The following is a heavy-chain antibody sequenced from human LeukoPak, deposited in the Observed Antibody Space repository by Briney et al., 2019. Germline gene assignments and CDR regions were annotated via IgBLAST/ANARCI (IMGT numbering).Heavy chain of an antibody. V-gene: IGHV3-48*01. J-gene: IGHJ4*02. Sequence: GGSLRLSCAASGFTSRSYSMNWVRQAPGRGLEWVSYISFSSNDIYYADSVKGRFTISRDNGKNSLHLQMSSLRAEDTAVYHCTRAAGYNWGRGTLVTVSS. CDR2: ISFSSNDI. CDR1: GFTSRSYS. D-gene: IGHD5-24*01. CDR3: TRAAGYN.